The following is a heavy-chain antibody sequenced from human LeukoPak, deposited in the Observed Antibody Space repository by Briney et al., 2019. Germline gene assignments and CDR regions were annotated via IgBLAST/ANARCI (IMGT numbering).Heavy chain of an antibody. CDR1: GVSISSYY. CDR3: ARCYYYGSGSYFPPYYYYMDV. Sequence: PAETLSLTCTVSGVSISSYYWSWIRQPPGKGLEWIGYIYYSGSTNYNPSLKSRVNISVDTSKNHFSLKLSSVTAADTAVYYCARCYYYGSGSYFPPYYYYMDVWGKGTTVTVSS. J-gene: IGHJ6*03. CDR2: IYYSGST. D-gene: IGHD3-10*01. V-gene: IGHV4-59*12.